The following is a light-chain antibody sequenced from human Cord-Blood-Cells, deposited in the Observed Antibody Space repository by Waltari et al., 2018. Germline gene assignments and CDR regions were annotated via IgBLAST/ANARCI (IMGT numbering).Light chain of an antibody. Sequence: QSALTQPSSVSGSPGQSITISCTGTTSDVGCYNIVSWYQQHPGKAPKLMIYEVSKRPSGVSNRFSGSKSGNTASLTISGLQAEDEADYYCCSYAGSSTWVFGGGTKLTVL. CDR2: EVS. CDR3: CSYAGSSTWV. CDR1: TSDVGCYNI. V-gene: IGLV2-23*02. J-gene: IGLJ3*02.